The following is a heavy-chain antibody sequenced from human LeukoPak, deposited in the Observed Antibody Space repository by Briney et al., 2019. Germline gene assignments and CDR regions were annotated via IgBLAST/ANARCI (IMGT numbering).Heavy chain of an antibody. CDR3: ARGRNYYDSSGYYYLYY. CDR1: GFTFDDYA. D-gene: IGHD3-22*01. V-gene: IGHV3-9*01. Sequence: SGGSLRLSCAASGFTFDDYAMHWVRQAPGKGLEWVSGISWNSGSIGYADSVKGRFTISRDNSKNTLYLQMNSLRAEDTAVYYCARGRNYYDSSGYYYLYYWGQGTLVTVSS. J-gene: IGHJ4*02. CDR2: ISWNSGSI.